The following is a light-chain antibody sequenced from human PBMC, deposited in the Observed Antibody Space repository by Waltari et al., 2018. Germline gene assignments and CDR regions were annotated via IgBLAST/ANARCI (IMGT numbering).Light chain of an antibody. V-gene: IGLV1-44*01. CDR3: AAWDDSLNGHWV. J-gene: IGLJ3*02. Sequence: QSVLTQPPSASGTPGQRVTISCSGTSSNLGNNVVNWYQQVPGTAPKLLIYRNELRPSGVPDRFSASKSGTSASLAISGRQSEDEAEYYCAAWDDSLNGHWVFGGGTKVTVL. CDR1: SSNLGNNV. CDR2: RNE.